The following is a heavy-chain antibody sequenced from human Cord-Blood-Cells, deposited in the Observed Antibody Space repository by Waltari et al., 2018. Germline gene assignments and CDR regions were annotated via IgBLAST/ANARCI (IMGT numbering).Heavy chain of an antibody. Sequence: QVQLQESGPGLVKPSETLSLTCTVSGGSISSHYWSWIRQPPGKGLEWIGYIYYSGSTNYTPSLKSRVTMSVDTSKNQFSLKLSSVTAADTAVYYCARGTRGYDDYWGQGTLVTVSS. CDR3: ARGTRGYDDY. CDR1: GGSISSHY. CDR2: IYYSGST. V-gene: IGHV4-59*11. J-gene: IGHJ4*02. D-gene: IGHD5-12*01.